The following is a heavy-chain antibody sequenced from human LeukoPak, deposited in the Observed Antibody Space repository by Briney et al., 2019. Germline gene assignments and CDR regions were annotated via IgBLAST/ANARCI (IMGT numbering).Heavy chain of an antibody. J-gene: IGHJ6*02. Sequence: VASVKVSCKASGYTFTSYYMHWVRQAPGQGLEWMGIINPSGGSTSYAQKFQGRVTMTRDTSTSTVYMELSSLRSEDTAVYYCARDGGSGDYFFLPGMDVWGQGTTVTVSS. V-gene: IGHV1-46*01. CDR3: ARDGGSGDYFFLPGMDV. CDR2: INPSGGST. CDR1: GYTFTSYY. D-gene: IGHD4-17*01.